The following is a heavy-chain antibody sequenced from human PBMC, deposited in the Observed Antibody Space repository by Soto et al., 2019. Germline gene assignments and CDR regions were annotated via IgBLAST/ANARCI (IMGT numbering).Heavy chain of an antibody. Sequence: SQTLALACGIPGDSVSSNSSACNCMRQSPSRGLEWLGRTYYRSKWYNDYAVSVKSRITINPDTSKNQFSLQLNSVTPEDTAVYYCARGRWLQYNFDYWGQGTLVTVSS. CDR3: ARGRWLQYNFDY. CDR2: TYYRSKWYN. CDR1: GDSVSSNSSA. D-gene: IGHD5-12*01. J-gene: IGHJ4*02. V-gene: IGHV6-1*01.